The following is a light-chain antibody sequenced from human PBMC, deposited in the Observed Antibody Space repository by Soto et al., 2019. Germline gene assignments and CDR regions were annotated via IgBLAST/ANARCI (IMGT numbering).Light chain of an antibody. V-gene: IGLV1-40*01. CDR2: GSG. J-gene: IGLJ1*01. CDR3: QSYDSSLSGYV. CDR1: SSNIGASYD. Sequence: QSVLTQPPSVSGAPGQRVTISCAGSSSNIGASYDVHWYRQLPGTAPKVVIYGSGNRPSGVPDRFSGSKSGTSASLAIAGLPAEDEADYYCQSYDSSLSGYVFGTGTKVTVL.